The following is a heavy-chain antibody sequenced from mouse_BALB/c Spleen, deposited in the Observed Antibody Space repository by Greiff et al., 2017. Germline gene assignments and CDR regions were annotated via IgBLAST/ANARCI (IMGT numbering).Heavy chain of an antibody. CDR3: ARDYRYDVAMDY. D-gene: IGHD2-14*01. CDR1: GFTFSSYA. Sequence: EVKLQESGGGLVKPGGSLKLSCAASGFTFSSYAMSWVRQTPEKRLEWVASISSGGSTYYPDSVKGRFTISRDNARNILYLQMSSLRSEDTAMYYCARDYRYDVAMDYWGQGTSVTVSS. J-gene: IGHJ4*01. V-gene: IGHV5-6-5*01. CDR2: ISSGGST.